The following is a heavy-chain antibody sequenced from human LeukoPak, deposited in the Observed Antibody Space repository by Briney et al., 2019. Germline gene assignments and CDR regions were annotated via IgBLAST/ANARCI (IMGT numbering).Heavy chain of an antibody. D-gene: IGHD3-10*01. J-gene: IGHJ4*02. CDR2: ISSSGTII. Sequence: GGSLRLSCAASGFTFSDYYMTWIRQAPGEGLEWVSYISSSGTIIYYADSVKGRFTISRDNAKNSLYLQVNSLRAEDTAVYYCARTRQLLFYFDYWGQGTLVTVSS. V-gene: IGHV3-11*01. CDR1: GFTFSDYY. CDR3: ARTRQLLFYFDY.